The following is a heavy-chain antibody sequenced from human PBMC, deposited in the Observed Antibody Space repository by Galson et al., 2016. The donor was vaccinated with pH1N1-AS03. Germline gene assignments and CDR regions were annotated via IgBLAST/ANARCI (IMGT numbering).Heavy chain of an antibody. Sequence: SETLSLTCTVSGGSISSHYWNWIRQPPGKGLEWIGYINYSGSTNYNPSLKSRVTISVDTSKNQFSLKLSSVTAADTAVYYCARHDYGDYVGWFDPWCQGTLVTVSS. D-gene: IGHD4-17*01. CDR1: GGSISSHY. J-gene: IGHJ5*02. CDR3: ARHDYGDYVGWFDP. V-gene: IGHV4-59*11. CDR2: INYSGST.